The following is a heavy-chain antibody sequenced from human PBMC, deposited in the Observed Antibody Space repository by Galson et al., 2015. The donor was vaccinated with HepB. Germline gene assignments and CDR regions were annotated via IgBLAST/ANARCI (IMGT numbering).Heavy chain of an antibody. V-gene: IGHV3-11*01. CDR2: ISSSGSIV. J-gene: IGHJ4*02. D-gene: IGHD3-10*01. CDR3: AREKSVGGTGYPFDS. Sequence: SLRLSCAASGLSFSDWYMSWLRQAPGKGLEWVSYISSSGSIVYDADSVKGRFTISRDNAKNLLYLQMNSLRAEDTAVYYCAREKSVGGTGYPFDSWGQGTLVTVSS. CDR1: GLSFSDWY.